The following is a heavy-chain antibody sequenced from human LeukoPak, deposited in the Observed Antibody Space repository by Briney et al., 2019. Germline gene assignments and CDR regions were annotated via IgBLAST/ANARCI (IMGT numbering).Heavy chain of an antibody. D-gene: IGHD3-3*01. CDR2: IKQDGSEK. V-gene: IGHV3-7*01. J-gene: IGHJ3*02. CDR1: GFTFSNYW. Sequence: GGSLGLSCAASGFTFSNYWMTWVRQAPGKGLEWVANIKQDGSEKYCVDSVKGRFTISRDNAKNSLYLQMNSLRAEDTAVYFCARDTFSRISIFGVVSDAFDIWGQGTMVTVSS. CDR3: ARDTFSRISIFGVVSDAFDI.